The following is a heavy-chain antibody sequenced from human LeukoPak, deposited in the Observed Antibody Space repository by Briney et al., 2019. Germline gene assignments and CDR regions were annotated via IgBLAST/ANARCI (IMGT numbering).Heavy chain of an antibody. J-gene: IGHJ3*02. D-gene: IGHD3-22*01. CDR3: AKDAPYYYDSSGYYYADAFDI. CDR2: ISGSGGST. Sequence: GGSLRLSCAASGVTLSDHHMDWVRQAPGKGLEWVSAISGSGGSTYYADSVKGRFTISRDNSKNTLYLQMNSLRAEDTAVYYCAKDAPYYYDSSGYYYADAFDIWGQRTMVTVSS. CDR1: GVTLSDHH. V-gene: IGHV3-23*01.